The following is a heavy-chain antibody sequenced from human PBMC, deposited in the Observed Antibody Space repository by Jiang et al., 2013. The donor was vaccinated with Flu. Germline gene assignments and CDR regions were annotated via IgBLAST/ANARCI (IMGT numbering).Heavy chain of an antibody. CDR1: GFTFSDYY. J-gene: IGHJ3*02. CDR2: ISSSSSYT. Sequence: VQLVESGGGLVKPGGSLRLSCAASGFTFSDYYMSWIRQAPGKGLEWVSYISSSSSYTNYADSVKGRFTISRDNAKNSLYLQMNSLRAEDTAVYYCAREVTMVRGSYDAFDIWGQGTMVTVSS. V-gene: IGHV3-11*06. CDR3: AREVTMVRGSYDAFDI. D-gene: IGHD3-10*01.